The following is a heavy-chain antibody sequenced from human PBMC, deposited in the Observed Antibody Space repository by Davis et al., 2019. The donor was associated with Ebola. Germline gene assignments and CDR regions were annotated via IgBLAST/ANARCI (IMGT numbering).Heavy chain of an antibody. Sequence: GGSLRLSCAASGFVFRNYVMSWVRQAPGKGLEWVSTLGTSADTYYADSVKGRFTISRDNSKNTLYLQMNGLRAEDTAVYYCASGPANVFGAFDSWGQGTLVTVSS. CDR1: GFVFRNYV. V-gene: IGHV3-23*01. D-gene: IGHD3-16*01. CDR3: ASGPANVFGAFDS. J-gene: IGHJ4*02. CDR2: LGTSADT.